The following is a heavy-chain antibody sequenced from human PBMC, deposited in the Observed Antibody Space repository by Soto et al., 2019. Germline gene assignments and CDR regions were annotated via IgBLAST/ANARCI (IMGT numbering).Heavy chain of an antibody. CDR2: ISSSSSYI. D-gene: IGHD1-26*01. Sequence: GGSLRLSCAASGFTFSSYSMNWVRQAPGKGLEWVSSISSSSSYIYYADSVKGRFTISRDNAKNSLYLQMNSLRVEDTAVYYCARDFSGSYYAFDIWGQGTMVTVSS. CDR1: GFTFSSYS. J-gene: IGHJ3*02. CDR3: ARDFSGSYYAFDI. V-gene: IGHV3-21*01.